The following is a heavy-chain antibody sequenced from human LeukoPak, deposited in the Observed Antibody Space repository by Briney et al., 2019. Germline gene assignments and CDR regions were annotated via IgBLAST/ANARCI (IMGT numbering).Heavy chain of an antibody. V-gene: IGHV4-34*01. CDR1: GGSFSGYY. D-gene: IGHD2-2*01. CDR3: ARVVPAAAKDY. Sequence: SETLSLTCAVYGGSFSGYYWSWIRQPPGKGLEWIGEINHSGSTNYNPSLKSRVTISVDTSKNQFSLKLSSVTAADTAVYYCARVVPAAAKDYWGQGTLATVSS. CDR2: INHSGST. J-gene: IGHJ4*02.